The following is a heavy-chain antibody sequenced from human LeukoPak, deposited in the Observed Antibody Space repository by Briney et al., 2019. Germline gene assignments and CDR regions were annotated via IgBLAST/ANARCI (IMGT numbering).Heavy chain of an antibody. CDR3: TIDVPSRPQQIDY. CDR1: GFTFSNAW. V-gene: IGHV3-15*01. Sequence: GGSLRLSCAASGFTFSNAWMTWVRQAPGKGLEGVGRIKSKADGGTIDYAAPVKGRFTISRDDSKNTLYLQMNSLQIEDTAVYFCTIDVPSRPQQIDYWGQGILVTVSS. J-gene: IGHJ4*02. D-gene: IGHD2-2*01. CDR2: IKSKADGGTI.